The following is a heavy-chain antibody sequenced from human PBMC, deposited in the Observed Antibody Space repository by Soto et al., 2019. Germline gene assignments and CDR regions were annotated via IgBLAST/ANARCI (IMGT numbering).Heavy chain of an antibody. CDR3: ARHVWWYGGNPLDY. J-gene: IGHJ4*02. V-gene: IGHV4-39*01. CDR1: GGSISSNSYY. D-gene: IGHD2-15*01. CDR2: IYYSGST. Sequence: QLQLQESGPGLVKPSETLSLTCTVSGGSISSNSYYWGWIRQPPGKGLEWIGTIYYSGSTYYNPSLKSRVTISVDTSKNHFSLKLSSVTASDTAVYYCARHVWWYGGNPLDYWGQGTLVTVSS.